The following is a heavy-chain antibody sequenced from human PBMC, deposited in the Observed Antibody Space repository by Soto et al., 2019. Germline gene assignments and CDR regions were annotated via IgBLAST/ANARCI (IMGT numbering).Heavy chain of an antibody. V-gene: IGHV3-64D*06. Sequence: GGSLRLSCAASGFTFGSYAMHWVRQAPGKGLEYVSAISSNGGSTYYADSVKGRFTISRDNSKNTLYLQMSSLRAEDTAVYYCVKGEAAYYYYYGMDVWGQGTTVTVSS. CDR3: VKGEAAYYYYYGMDV. D-gene: IGHD2-15*01. J-gene: IGHJ6*02. CDR2: ISSNGGST. CDR1: GFTFGSYA.